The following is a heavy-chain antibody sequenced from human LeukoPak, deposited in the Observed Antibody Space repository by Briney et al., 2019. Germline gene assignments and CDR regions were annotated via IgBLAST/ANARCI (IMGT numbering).Heavy chain of an antibody. V-gene: IGHV1-69*13. D-gene: IGHD3-10*01. Sequence: SVKVSCKASGGTFSSYAISWVRQAPGQGLEWMGGIIPIFGTANYAQKFQGRVTITADESTSTAYMELSSLRSEDTAVYYCARSVRGAHNAFDIWGQGTMVTVSS. CDR3: ARSVRGAHNAFDI. J-gene: IGHJ3*02. CDR1: GGTFSSYA. CDR2: IIPIFGTA.